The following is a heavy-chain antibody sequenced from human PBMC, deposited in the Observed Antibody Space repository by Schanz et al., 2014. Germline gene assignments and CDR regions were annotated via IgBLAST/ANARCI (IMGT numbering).Heavy chain of an antibody. CDR2: IWSDGSGK. D-gene: IGHD2-2*01. J-gene: IGHJ4*02. V-gene: IGHV3-30*02. CDR1: GFTLSSYW. Sequence: VKLVESGGGAVRPGGSLRLSCAASGFTLSSYWMHWVRQVPGKGLEWVAVIWSDGSGKYYGDSVKGRFTISRDNSKNTLYLHMNTLRSEDTAVYYCAKDSTHIDIVLVPTAIDYWGQGTLVTVSS. CDR3: AKDSTHIDIVLVPTAIDY.